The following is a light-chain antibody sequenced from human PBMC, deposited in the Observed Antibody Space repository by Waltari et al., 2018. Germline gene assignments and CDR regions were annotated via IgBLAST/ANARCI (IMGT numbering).Light chain of an antibody. J-gene: IGKJ1*01. CDR2: AAS. CDR3: QQYYSYPWT. V-gene: IGKV1-8*01. CDR1: QGISSY. Sequence: AIRLTQSPSSLSASTGDRVTITCRASQGISSYLALYQQKPGKAPKLLIYAASTLQSGVPSRFSGSGSGTDFTLTISCLQSEDFATYYCQQYYSYPWTFGQGTKVEIK.